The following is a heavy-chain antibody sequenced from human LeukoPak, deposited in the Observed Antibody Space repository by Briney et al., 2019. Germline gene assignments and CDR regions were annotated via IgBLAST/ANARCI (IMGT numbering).Heavy chain of an antibody. CDR2: ITHHGRT. V-gene: IGHV4-34*01. CDR1: GGSFSNYY. D-gene: IGHD4-17*01. J-gene: IGHJ4*02. Sequence: SETLSLTCAIYGGSFSNYYYNWVRQPPGKGLEWIGGITHHGRTNYNPSLKSRVTISVDTSKNQFSLKLSSVAAADTAVYYCATIYGDFSDFDYWGQGTLVTVPS. CDR3: ATIYGDFSDFDY.